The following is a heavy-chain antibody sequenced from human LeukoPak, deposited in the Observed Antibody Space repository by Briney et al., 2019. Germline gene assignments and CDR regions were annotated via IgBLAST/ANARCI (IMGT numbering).Heavy chain of an antibody. Sequence: GGSLRLSCAASGFTFSSYAMSCVRQAPGKGLEWVPAISSSGGSTYYADSAKGRFTISRDNSKNTLYLQMNSLRAEDTAVYYCAKLRYSGYALDYWGQGTLVTVSS. J-gene: IGHJ4*02. V-gene: IGHV3-23*01. CDR2: ISSSGGST. CDR1: GFTFSSYA. D-gene: IGHD5-12*01. CDR3: AKLRYSGYALDY.